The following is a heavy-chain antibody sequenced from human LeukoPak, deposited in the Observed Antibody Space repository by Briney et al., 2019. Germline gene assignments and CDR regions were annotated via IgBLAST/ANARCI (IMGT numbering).Heavy chain of an antibody. CDR2: ISHRGNT. V-gene: IGHV4-59*01. CDR1: GGSLINYY. CDR3: VRSRSGVDSSWDEFDP. D-gene: IGHD6-13*01. Sequence: PSETLSPTCTVSGGSLINYYWSWIRQPPGKALEWIGYISHRGNTNYNPSLKSRVTISVDTPKGQFFLKLASVSAADTAVYYCVRSRSGVDSSWDEFDPWGQGILVTVSS. J-gene: IGHJ5*02.